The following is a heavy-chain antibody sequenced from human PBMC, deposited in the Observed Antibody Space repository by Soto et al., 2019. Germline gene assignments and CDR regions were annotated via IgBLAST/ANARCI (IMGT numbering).Heavy chain of an antibody. CDR3: AKVTKRAAAGRYEYYKYGMDV. CDR2: ISGSGGSS. D-gene: IGHD6-13*01. V-gene: IGHV3-23*01. Sequence: GGSLRLSCAASGFAFSTYAMAWVRQAPGKGLEWVSVISGSGGSSYYAASVKGRFTISRDNSKNTLFLQMNGLRAEDTAVYYCAKVTKRAAAGRYEYYKYGMDVWGQGTTVTVSS. CDR1: GFAFSTYA. J-gene: IGHJ6*02.